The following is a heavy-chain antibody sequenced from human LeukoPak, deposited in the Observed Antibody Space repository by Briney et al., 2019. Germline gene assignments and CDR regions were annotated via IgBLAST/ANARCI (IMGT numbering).Heavy chain of an antibody. CDR3: ARARPSMWIDY. D-gene: IGHD5-12*01. Sequence: GGSLRLSCAASGFTFSSYAMYWVRQAPGKGLEWVAVISYDGSDKFYADSVKGQFTISRDSSKNTLYLRMNSLRPADTAVYYCARARPSMWIDYWGQGTLVTVSS. CDR2: ISYDGSDK. CDR1: GFTFSSYA. J-gene: IGHJ4*02. V-gene: IGHV3-30*04.